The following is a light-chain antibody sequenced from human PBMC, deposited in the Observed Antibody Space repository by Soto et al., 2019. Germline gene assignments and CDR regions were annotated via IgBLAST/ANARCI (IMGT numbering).Light chain of an antibody. V-gene: IGKV3-20*01. CDR3: QQYGISPLT. CDR1: QSVSSNY. Sequence: EIVLTQSPGTLSLSPGERATLSCRASQSVSSNYFAWYQQRPGQGPRLLIYGASTRATGIPDRFSGSGSGTDFTLTISRLEPEDFAVYYCQQYGISPLTFGPGTKVDIK. J-gene: IGKJ3*01. CDR2: GAS.